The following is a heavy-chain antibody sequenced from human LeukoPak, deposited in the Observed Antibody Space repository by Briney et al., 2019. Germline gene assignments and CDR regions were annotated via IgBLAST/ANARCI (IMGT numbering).Heavy chain of an antibody. CDR3: ARSVQYQLPTMGY. D-gene: IGHD2-2*01. V-gene: IGHV4-4*02. J-gene: IGHJ4*02. CDR1: GGSISSSNW. Sequence: PSGTLSLTCAVSGGSISSSNWWSWVRQPPGKGLEWIGEINHSGSTNYNPSPKSRVTISLDKSKNQFSLKLSSVTAADTAVYYCARSVQYQLPTMGYWGQGTLVTVSS. CDR2: INHSGST.